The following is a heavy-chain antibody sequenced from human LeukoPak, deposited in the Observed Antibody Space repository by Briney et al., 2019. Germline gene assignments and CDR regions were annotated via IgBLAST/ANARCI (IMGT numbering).Heavy chain of an antibody. CDR3: ARDRFYGDYE. D-gene: IGHD4-17*01. Sequence: AETLSLTCTVSGGSLSSYDWSWVRQPAGKGLEWIGRIYTSGSTNYNPSLKSRVTMSVDTSKNQFSLKLSSVPAADTAVYYCARDRFYGDYERGQGTLVAVS. V-gene: IGHV4-4*07. J-gene: IGHJ4*02. CDR2: IYTSGST. CDR1: GGSLSSYD.